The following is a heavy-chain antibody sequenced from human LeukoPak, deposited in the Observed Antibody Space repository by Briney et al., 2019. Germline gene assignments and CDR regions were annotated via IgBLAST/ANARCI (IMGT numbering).Heavy chain of an antibody. CDR2: IQYSGST. V-gene: IGHV4-59*01. CDR3: ARASQGGSYNQQY. Sequence: PSETLSLTCTVSGGXISSYYCSWIRQPPGKGLEWIGYIQYSGSTNYKPSLKSRVTMSVDTSKNQFSLRLSSVTAADTAVYYCARASQGGSYNQQYWGQGTLVTVSS. J-gene: IGHJ4*02. D-gene: IGHD1-26*01. CDR1: GGXISSYY.